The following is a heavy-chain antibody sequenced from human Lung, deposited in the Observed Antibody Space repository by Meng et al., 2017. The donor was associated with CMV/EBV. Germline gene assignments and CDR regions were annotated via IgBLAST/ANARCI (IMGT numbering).Heavy chain of an antibody. CDR3: GRYTDIVSVIAATRDYWFDS. CDR2: IIPILAIT. J-gene: IGHJ5*01. D-gene: IGHD2-15*01. V-gene: IGHV1-69*04. Sequence: SXXVSXKASGATFSSYAITWVRQAPGQGLEWMGTIIPILAITKYAQKFQGRVTITADKTSSTVYMELSSLRSDDTAVYYCGRYTDIVSVIAATRDYWFDSXGQAXLVTVSS. CDR1: GATFSSYA.